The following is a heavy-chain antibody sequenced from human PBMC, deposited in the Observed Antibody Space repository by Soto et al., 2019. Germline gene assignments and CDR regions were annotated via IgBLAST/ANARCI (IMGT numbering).Heavy chain of an antibody. CDR2: ISGSGGST. J-gene: IGHJ4*02. CDR3: AGYGGMITFGGVIVG. CDR1: GFTFSSYA. Sequence: EVQLLESGGGLVQPGGSLRLSCAASGFTFSSYAMSWVRQAPGKGLEWVSAISGSGGSTYYADSVKGRVTISRDNSKNTRHLQMNRLRAEDTAVYYCAGYGGMITFGGVIVGWGQGTLVTVSS. D-gene: IGHD3-16*02. V-gene: IGHV3-23*01.